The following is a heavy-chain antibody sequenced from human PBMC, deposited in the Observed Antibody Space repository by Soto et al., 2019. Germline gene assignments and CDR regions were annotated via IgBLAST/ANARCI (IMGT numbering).Heavy chain of an antibody. CDR1: GYTFTSYG. CDR2: ISAYNGNT. Sequence: ASVKVSCKASGYTFTSYGISWVRQAPGQGLEWMGWISAYNGNTNYAQKLQGRVTMTTDTSTSTAYMELRSLSSDDTAVYYCVRVHYRLIYLLFDYWGQGTPDTVSS. V-gene: IGHV1-18*01. D-gene: IGHD2-21*01. CDR3: VRVHYRLIYLLFDY. J-gene: IGHJ4*02.